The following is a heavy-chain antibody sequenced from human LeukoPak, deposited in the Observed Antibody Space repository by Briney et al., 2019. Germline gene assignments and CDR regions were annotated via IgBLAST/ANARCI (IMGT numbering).Heavy chain of an antibody. V-gene: IGHV4-4*07. Sequence: SETLSLTCTVSGGSIRSYYWSWIRQPAGKGLGWIGRVYTSGSTDYNPSLKSRVTMSIDTSKNQFSLKLSSVTAADAAVYYCARAWSGYYNLFDYWGQGTLVTVSS. D-gene: IGHD3-3*01. CDR3: ARAWSGYYNLFDY. J-gene: IGHJ4*02. CDR1: GGSIRSYY. CDR2: VYTSGST.